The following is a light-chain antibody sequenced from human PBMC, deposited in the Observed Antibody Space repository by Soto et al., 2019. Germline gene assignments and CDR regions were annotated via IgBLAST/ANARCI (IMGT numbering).Light chain of an antibody. V-gene: IGKV2-28*01. CDR1: QSLLHSDGHNY. J-gene: IGKJ4*01. CDR2: LCS. CDR3: MQALQTPLT. Sequence: DVVMTQSPLSLPVTPGEPASISCRSSQSLLHSDGHNYLGWFLQRPGQSPQVLIYLCSNRARGVPDRFSGSGSGTDFTLKISRVEAEDVGVYYCMQALQTPLTFGGGTKVEIK.